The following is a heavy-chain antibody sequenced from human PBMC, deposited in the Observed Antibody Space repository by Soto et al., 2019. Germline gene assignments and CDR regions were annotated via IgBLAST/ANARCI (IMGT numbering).Heavy chain of an antibody. V-gene: IGHV3-48*03. CDR3: ARGYDTSGYYGGAY. CDR2: ISFGVSTI. Sequence: GGSLRLSCAASGSTFSSSEMHWVRQAPGKGLEWVSYISFGVSTIYYADSVKGRFTISRDNAKNSLYLQMNSLRAEDTAVYYCARGYDTSGYYGGAYWGQGTLVTVSS. J-gene: IGHJ4*02. CDR1: GSTFSSSE. D-gene: IGHD3-22*01.